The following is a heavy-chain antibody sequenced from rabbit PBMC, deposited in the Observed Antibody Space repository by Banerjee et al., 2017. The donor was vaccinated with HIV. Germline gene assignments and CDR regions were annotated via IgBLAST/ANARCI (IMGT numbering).Heavy chain of an antibody. J-gene: IGHJ4*01. CDR2: INTISGDT. CDR3: ARGTSSSAYYSGSLNL. V-gene: IGHV1S45*01. CDR1: GFSFSNGYV. D-gene: IGHD1-1*01. Sequence: QEQLVESGGGLVKPEGSLTLTCTASGFSFSNGYVMCWVRQAPGKGLEWIACINTISGDTVYATWAKGRFTISKASWTTVTLQMTSLTVADTATYFCARGTSSSAYYSGSLNLWGPGTLVTVS.